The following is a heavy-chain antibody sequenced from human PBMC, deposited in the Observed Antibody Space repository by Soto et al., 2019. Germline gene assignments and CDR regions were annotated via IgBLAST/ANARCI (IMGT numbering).Heavy chain of an antibody. CDR1: GFTFRSYG. CDR3: AKGYYDSSGYLLMDV. J-gene: IGHJ6*02. V-gene: IGHV3-30*18. CDR2: ISSDGSNK. Sequence: GVSLRLSCAASGFTFRSYGMHWVRQAPGKGLEWVAVISSDGSNKYYTGSVKGRFTISRDNSKNTLYLQMDSLRAEDTAVYYCAKGYYDSSGYLLMDVWGQGTTVTVSS. D-gene: IGHD3-22*01.